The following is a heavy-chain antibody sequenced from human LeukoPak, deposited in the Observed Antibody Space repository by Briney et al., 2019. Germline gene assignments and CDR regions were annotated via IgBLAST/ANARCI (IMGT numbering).Heavy chain of an antibody. CDR1: GFTFSTYW. J-gene: IGHJ6*02. Sequence: GGSLRLSCAASGFTFSTYWMSWVRQAPGKGLEWVANIKADGSETYYVDSVKGRFTISRDNAKNSLYLQMSSLRAEDTAVYYCASSYGMDVWGQESTVTVSS. CDR3: ASSYGMDV. V-gene: IGHV3-7*01. CDR2: IKADGSET.